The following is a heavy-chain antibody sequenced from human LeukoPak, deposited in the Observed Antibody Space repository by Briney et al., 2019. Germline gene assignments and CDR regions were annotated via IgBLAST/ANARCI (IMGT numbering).Heavy chain of an antibody. CDR1: GFTLSSYE. V-gene: IGHV3-23*01. Sequence: GGSLRLSCTVSGFTLSSYEMTWFRQAPGKGLEWVSSIGYGGSDTRYADSVKGRFTVSRDNSKNTLYLQMNSLRAEDTAVYYCAKDSGYYGSGSPLDYWGQGTLVTVSS. J-gene: IGHJ4*02. D-gene: IGHD3-10*01. CDR3: AKDSGYYGSGSPLDY. CDR2: IGYGGSDT.